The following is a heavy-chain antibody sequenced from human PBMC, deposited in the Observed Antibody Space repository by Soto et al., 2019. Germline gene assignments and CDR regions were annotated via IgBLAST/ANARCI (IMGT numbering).Heavy chain of an antibody. CDR2: IKQDGSEI. Sequence: EVQLVESGGGLVQPGGSLRLSCAASGFTFSSYWMSWVRQVPGKGLEWVANIKQDGSEIYYVDSVKGRFTISSDNANNTLYQQMNGLRADDPAMYHCARSIFAIPGGHWGQGTLVT. V-gene: IGHV3-7*02. D-gene: IGHD6-6*01. CDR3: ARSIFAIPGGH. J-gene: IGHJ1*01. CDR1: GFTFSSYW.